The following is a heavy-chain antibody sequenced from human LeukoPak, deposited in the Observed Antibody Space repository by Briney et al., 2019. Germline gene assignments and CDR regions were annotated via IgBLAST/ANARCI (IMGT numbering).Heavy chain of an antibody. CDR3: ARYCSSTSCYTRRYFQH. D-gene: IGHD2-2*02. V-gene: IGHV1-2*02. J-gene: IGHJ1*01. Sequence: ASVKVSCKASGYTFTGYYMHWVRQAPGQGLEWMGWINPNSGGTNYAQKFQGRVTMTRDTSISTAYMELSRLRSDDTAVNYCARYCSSTSCYTRRYFQHWGQGTLVTVSS. CDR2: INPNSGGT. CDR1: GYTFTGYY.